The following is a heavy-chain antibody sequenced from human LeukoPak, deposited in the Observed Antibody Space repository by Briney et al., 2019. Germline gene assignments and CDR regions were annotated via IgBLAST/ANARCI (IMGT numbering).Heavy chain of an antibody. J-gene: IGHJ6*02. V-gene: IGHV3-7*01. D-gene: IGHD2-2*01. CDR3: ARELDVVVPAAMEIYYYYGMDV. CDR2: IKQDGSEK. CDR1: GFTFSSYS. Sequence: GGSLRLSCAASGFTFSSYSMNWVRQAPGKGLGWVANIKQDGSEKYYVDSVKGRFTISRDNAKNSLYLQMNSLRAEDTAVYYCARELDVVVPAAMEIYYYYGMDVWGQGTTVTVSS.